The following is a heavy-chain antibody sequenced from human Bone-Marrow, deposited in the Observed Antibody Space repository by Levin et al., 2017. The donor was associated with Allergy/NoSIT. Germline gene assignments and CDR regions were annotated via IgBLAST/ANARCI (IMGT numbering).Heavy chain of an antibody. CDR3: ARQQSAGTGVYYFDY. Sequence: LSLTCTVSGGSISKYYWTWIRQPPGKGLEWIGHLFYSGSTSYNPSLKSRVTISVDTSKNQFSLRLRSVTAADTAVYYCARQQSAGTGVYYFDYWGQGTLVTVSS. V-gene: IGHV4-59*08. D-gene: IGHD6-19*01. J-gene: IGHJ4*02. CDR1: GGSISKYY. CDR2: LFYSGST.